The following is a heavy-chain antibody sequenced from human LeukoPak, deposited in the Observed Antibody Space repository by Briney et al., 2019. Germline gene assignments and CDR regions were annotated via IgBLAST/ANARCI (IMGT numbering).Heavy chain of an antibody. J-gene: IGHJ6*03. V-gene: IGHV4-61*02. D-gene: IGHD2-21*02. Sequence: SETLSLTCTVSGGSISSGSYYWSWIRQPAGKGLEWIGRIYSSGSTNYNPSLKSRVTISLDTSKNQFSLKLSSVTAADTAVYYCARRNCGGDCYRTYYYYYYMDVWGKGTTVTISS. CDR3: ARRNCGGDCYRTYYYYYYMDV. CDR2: IYSSGST. CDR1: GGSISSGSYY.